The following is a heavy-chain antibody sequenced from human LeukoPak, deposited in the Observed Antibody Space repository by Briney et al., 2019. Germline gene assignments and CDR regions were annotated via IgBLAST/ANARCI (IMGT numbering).Heavy chain of an antibody. CDR2: ISAYNGNT. Sequence: ASVKVSCKASGYTFTSYGISWVRQAPGQGLEWMGWISAYNGNTNYAQKLQGRVIMTTDTSTSTAYMELRSLRSDDTAVYYCARDPRLDYYDSRMNWFDPWGQGTLVTVSS. CDR3: ARDPRLDYYDSRMNWFDP. D-gene: IGHD3-22*01. J-gene: IGHJ5*02. V-gene: IGHV1-18*01. CDR1: GYTFTSYG.